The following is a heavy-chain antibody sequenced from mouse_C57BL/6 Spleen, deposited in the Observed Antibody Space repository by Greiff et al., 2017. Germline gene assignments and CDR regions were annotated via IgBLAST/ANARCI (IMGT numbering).Heavy chain of an antibody. CDR3: TRAPPLSGSSYGYYFDY. V-gene: IGHV5-9-1*02. Sequence: EVKVVESGEGLVKPGGSLKLSCAASGFTFSSYAMSWVRQTPEKRLEWVAYISSGGDYIYYADTVKGRFTISRDNARNTLYLQMSSLKSEDTAMYYCTRAPPLSGSSYGYYFDYWGQGTTLTVSS. CDR1: GFTFSSYA. D-gene: IGHD1-1*01. CDR2: ISSGGDYI. J-gene: IGHJ2*01.